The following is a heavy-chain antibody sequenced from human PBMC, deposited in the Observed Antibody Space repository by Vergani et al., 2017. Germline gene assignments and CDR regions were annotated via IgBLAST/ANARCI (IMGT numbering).Heavy chain of an antibody. Sequence: EVQLLESGGDLVQPGGSLRLSCAASGFTFRNYAMTWVRQAPGKGLEWVSVIYSGGSTYYADSVKGRFIISRDNSKNTLYLQMNSLRAEDTAVYYCARDLLPGTLLLLAYWGQGTLISVSS. D-gene: IGHD1-7*01. J-gene: IGHJ4*02. CDR2: IYSGGST. V-gene: IGHV3-66*01. CDR1: GFTFRNYA. CDR3: ARDLLPGTLLLLAY.